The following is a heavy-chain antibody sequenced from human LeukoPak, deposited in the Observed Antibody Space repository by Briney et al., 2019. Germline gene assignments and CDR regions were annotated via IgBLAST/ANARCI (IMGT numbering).Heavy chain of an antibody. J-gene: IGHJ4*02. CDR1: GFTLDYYG. CDR2: INWNGGST. V-gene: IGHV3-20*04. D-gene: IGHD3-22*01. CDR3: ARPLDGSSGYWDY. Sequence: GGSLTLSCAASGFTLDYYGMSWVRQAPGQGLEWVAGINWNGGSTGYAHRVKGRFPIIRVNAKNSLYLQMNNLRAEDTALYYCARPLDGSSGYWDYWGQGTLVTVSS.